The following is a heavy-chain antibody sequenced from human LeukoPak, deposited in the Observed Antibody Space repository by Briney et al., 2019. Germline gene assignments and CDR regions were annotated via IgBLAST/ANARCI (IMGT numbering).Heavy chain of an antibody. CDR1: GFTFGDYA. CDR2: IRSKAYGGTT. D-gene: IGHD2-21*01. CDR3: TRALSIISPYYYYYYMDV. V-gene: IGHV3-49*03. Sequence: GGSLRLSCTASGFTFGDYAMSWFRQAPGKGLEWVGFIRSKAYGGTTEYAASVKGRFTISRDDSKSIAYLQMNSLKTEDTAVYYCTRALSIISPYYYYYYMDVWGKGTTVTVSS. J-gene: IGHJ6*03.